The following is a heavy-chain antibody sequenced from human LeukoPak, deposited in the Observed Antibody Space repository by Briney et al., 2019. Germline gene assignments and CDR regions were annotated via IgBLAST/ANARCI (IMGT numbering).Heavy chain of an antibody. D-gene: IGHD3-22*01. CDR1: GYTFTSYD. J-gene: IGHJ4*02. CDR2: FDPEDGET. V-gene: IGHV1-24*01. CDR3: ATDLRAYYDSSGYYSAY. Sequence: ASVKVSCKASGYTFTSYDINWVRQAPGKGLEWMGGFDPEDGETIYAQKFQGRVTMTEDTSTDTAYMELSSLRSEDTAVYYCATDLRAYYDSSGYYSAYWGQGTLVTVSS.